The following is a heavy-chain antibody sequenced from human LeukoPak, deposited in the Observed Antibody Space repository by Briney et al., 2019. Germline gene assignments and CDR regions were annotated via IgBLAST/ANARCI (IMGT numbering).Heavy chain of an antibody. CDR1: GYTLTELS. V-gene: IGHV1-24*01. CDR3: ATGGVGSSLLYYYYMDV. J-gene: IGHJ6*03. CDR2: FDPEDGET. D-gene: IGHD1-26*01. Sequence: ASVNVSCKVSGYTLTELSMHWVRQAPGKGLEWMGGFDPEDGETIYAQKFQGRVTMTEDTSTDTAYMELRSLRSEDTAVYYCATGGVGSSLLYYYYMDVWGKGTTVTVSS.